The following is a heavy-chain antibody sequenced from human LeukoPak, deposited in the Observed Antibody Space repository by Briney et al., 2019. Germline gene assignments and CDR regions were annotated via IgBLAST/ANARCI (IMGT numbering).Heavy chain of an antibody. CDR2: VKSKTDGGTT. V-gene: IGHV3-15*01. CDR1: GFTFSDVW. CDR3: TTDYGAVAE. D-gene: IGHD6-19*01. J-gene: IGHJ4*02. Sequence: GGSLRLSCAASGFTFSDVWMSWVRQAPGKGLEWVGRVKSKTDGGTTDYAAPVKGRFTISRDDSKNTLYLQMNSLKTEDTALYYCTTDYGAVAEWGQGTLVTVSS.